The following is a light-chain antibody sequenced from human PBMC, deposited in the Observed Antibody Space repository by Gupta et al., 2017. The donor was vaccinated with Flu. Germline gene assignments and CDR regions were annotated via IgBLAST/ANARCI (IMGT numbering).Light chain of an antibody. V-gene: IGKV1-39*01. Sequence: DIQMTQSPSSLSASVGDRVTIACRASQTIGTYLSWYQQKPGKAPKLLIYAAATLQSGVPSRFSGSGSVTDFTLTISSLQPEDFATYYCQQSYSIRRGYTFGQGTKLEIK. J-gene: IGKJ2*01. CDR3: QQSYSIRRGYT. CDR1: QTIGTY. CDR2: AAA.